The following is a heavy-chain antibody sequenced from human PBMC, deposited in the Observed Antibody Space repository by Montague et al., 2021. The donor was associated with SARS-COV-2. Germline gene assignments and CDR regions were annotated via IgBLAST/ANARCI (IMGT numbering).Heavy chain of an antibody. Sequence: PALVTPTQTFTLTCTFSGFSLSTSGICVSWIRQPPGKALEWLARXDWXSYKYYSTSLKTRLTISKDTSKNQVVLTMANMDPVDTATYYCAREYSSGVYFDYWGQGTLVTVSS. J-gene: IGHJ4*02. CDR2: XDWXSYK. D-gene: IGHD6-19*01. V-gene: IGHV2-70*11. CDR3: AREYSSGVYFDY. CDR1: GFSLSTSGIC.